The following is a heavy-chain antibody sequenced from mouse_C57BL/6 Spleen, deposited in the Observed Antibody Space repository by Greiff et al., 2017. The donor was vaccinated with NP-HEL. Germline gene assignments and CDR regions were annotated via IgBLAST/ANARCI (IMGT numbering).Heavy chain of an antibody. CDR2: ISYDGSN. CDR1: GYSITSGYY. D-gene: IGHD2-4*01. CDR3: ARYYDYDEAFAY. Sequence: VQLKESGPGLVKPSQSLSLTCSVTGYSITSGYYWNWIRQFPGNKLEWMGYISYDGSNNYNPSLKNRISITRDTSKNQFFLKLNSVTTEDTATYYCARYYDYDEAFAYWGQGTLVTVSA. J-gene: IGHJ3*01. V-gene: IGHV3-6*01.